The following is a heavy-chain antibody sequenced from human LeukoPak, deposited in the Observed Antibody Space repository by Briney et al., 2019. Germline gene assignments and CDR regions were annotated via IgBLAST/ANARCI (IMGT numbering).Heavy chain of an antibody. V-gene: IGHV3-21*01. CDR2: ISSSSSYI. CDR1: GFTFSSYS. D-gene: IGHD2-2*01. J-gene: IGHJ4*02. Sequence: PGGSLRLSCAASGFTFSSYSMNWVRQAPGKGLEWVSSISSSSSYIYYADSVKGRFTISRDNAKNSLYLQMNSLRAEDTAVYYCARAKEYQLLLYYFDYWGQGTLVTVSS. CDR3: ARAKEYQLLLYYFDY.